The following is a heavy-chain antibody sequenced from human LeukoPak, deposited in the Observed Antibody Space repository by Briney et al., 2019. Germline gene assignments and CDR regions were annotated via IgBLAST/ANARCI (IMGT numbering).Heavy chain of an antibody. CDR3: ARAWIPTYFDY. V-gene: IGHV3-48*03. CDR2: ISSSGSTI. Sequence: GGSLRLSCAASGFTFSSYEMNWVRQAPGKGLEWVSYISSSGSTIYYADSVKGRFTISRDNAKNSLYLQVNSLRAEDTAVYYCARAWIPTYFDYWGQGTLVTVSS. CDR1: GFTFSSYE. D-gene: IGHD5-18*01. J-gene: IGHJ4*02.